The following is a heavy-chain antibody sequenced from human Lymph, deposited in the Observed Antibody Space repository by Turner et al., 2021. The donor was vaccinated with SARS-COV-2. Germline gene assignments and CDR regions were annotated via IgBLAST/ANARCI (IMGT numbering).Heavy chain of an antibody. CDR3: AREGYCSSTSCYRGQYYYYGMDV. CDR1: GYTFSSSG. D-gene: IGHD2-2*02. Sequence: QVQLVQSGAEVTKSGASVKVSCRASGYTFSSSGLSWVRQAPGQGLEWMGWISVYNGYTNYAQKLQGRVTMTTDTSTSTAYMELRSLRSDDTAVYYCAREGYCSSTSCYRGQYYYYGMDVWGQGTTVTVSS. V-gene: IGHV1-18*04. CDR2: ISVYNGYT. J-gene: IGHJ6*02.